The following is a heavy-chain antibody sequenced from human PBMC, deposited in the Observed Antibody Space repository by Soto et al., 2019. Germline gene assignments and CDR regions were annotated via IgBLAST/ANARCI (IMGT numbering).Heavy chain of an antibody. CDR1: GGSISSGGYY. CDR2: IYYSGST. V-gene: IGHV4-31*03. Sequence: SETLSLTFTVSGGSISSGGYYWSWIRQHPGKGLEWIGYIYYSGSTYYNPSLKSRVTISVDTSKNQFSLKLSSVTAADTAVYYCAGILDYGDYHFDYWGQGTLVTVSS. CDR3: AGILDYGDYHFDY. J-gene: IGHJ4*02. D-gene: IGHD4-17*01.